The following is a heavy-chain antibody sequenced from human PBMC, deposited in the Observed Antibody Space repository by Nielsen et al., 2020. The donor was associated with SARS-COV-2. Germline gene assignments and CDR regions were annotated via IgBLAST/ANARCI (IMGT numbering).Heavy chain of an antibody. CDR3: ARGGRITFGGADDAFDI. J-gene: IGHJ3*02. Sequence: SETLSLTCAVSGGSISSGGYSWSWIRQPPGKGLEWIGYIYHSGRTYYNPSLKSRVTISVDRSKNQFSLKLSSVTAADTAVYYCARGGRITFGGADDAFDIRGQGTMVTVSS. CDR1: GGSISSGGYS. CDR2: IYHSGRT. V-gene: IGHV4-30-2*01. D-gene: IGHD3-16*01.